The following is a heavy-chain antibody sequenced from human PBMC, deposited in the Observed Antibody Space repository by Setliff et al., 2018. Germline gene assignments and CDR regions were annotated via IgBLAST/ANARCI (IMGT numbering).Heavy chain of an antibody. D-gene: IGHD6-25*01. CDR3: VGRDFSGGDS. CDR1: GGSISSYY. Sequence: TLSLTCTVSGGSISSYYWGWIRQPPGKGLEWIGRVYNTGTTNYNPSLKSRVTISISADTSNKSFSLNLFSVTAADTAVYYCVGRDFSGGDSWGHGTLVTVSS. J-gene: IGHJ5*01. V-gene: IGHV4-4*08. CDR2: VYNTGTT.